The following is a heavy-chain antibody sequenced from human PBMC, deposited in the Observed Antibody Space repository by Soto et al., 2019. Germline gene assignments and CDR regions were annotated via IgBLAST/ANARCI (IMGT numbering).Heavy chain of an antibody. CDR3: ARDREQLASYYYGLDV. V-gene: IGHV3-33*01. CDR2: IWYDGSNK. J-gene: IGHJ6*02. CDR1: GFSFTTHG. D-gene: IGHD6-6*01. Sequence: GGSLRLSCAASGFSFTTHGMHWVRQDPGKGLEWVAVIWYDGSNKYYADSVKGRFTISRDNSKNTLYLQLDSLRAEDTGIYYCARDREQLASYYYGLDVWGQGTTVTGSS.